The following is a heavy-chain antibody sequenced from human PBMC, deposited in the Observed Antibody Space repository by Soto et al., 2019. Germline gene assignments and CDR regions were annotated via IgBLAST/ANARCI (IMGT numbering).Heavy chain of an antibody. CDR3: ASNQWLVLDY. J-gene: IGHJ4*02. D-gene: IGHD6-19*01. CDR1: GYTFTSYG. Sequence: ASVKVSCRASGYTFTSYGISLVRQAPGQGLEXXGXXSXXXXXTXXAQKLQGRVTMTTDTSTSTAYMELRSLRSDDTAVYYCASNQWLVLDYWGQGTLVTVSS. CDR2: XSXXXXXT. V-gene: IGHV1-18*04.